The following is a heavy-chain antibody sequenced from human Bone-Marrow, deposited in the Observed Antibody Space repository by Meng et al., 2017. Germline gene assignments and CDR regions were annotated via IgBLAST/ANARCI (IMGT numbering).Heavy chain of an antibody. CDR3: ARGIAVAGTCWFDP. CDR2: IWYDGSNK. Sequence: SCAASGFTFSSYGMHWVRQAPGKGLEWVAVIWYDGSNKYYADSVKGRFTISRDNSKNTLYLQMNSLRAEDTAVYYCARGIAVAGTCWFDPWGQGTTVTVSS. V-gene: IGHV3-33*01. D-gene: IGHD6-19*01. J-gene: IGHJ5*01. CDR1: GFTFSSYG.